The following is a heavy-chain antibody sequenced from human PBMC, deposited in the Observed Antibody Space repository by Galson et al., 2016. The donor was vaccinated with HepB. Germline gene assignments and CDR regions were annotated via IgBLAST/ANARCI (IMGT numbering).Heavy chain of an antibody. CDR2: INPISGGR. J-gene: IGHJ4*02. D-gene: IGHD3-10*01. CDR1: GLTFTDYY. CDR3: ARPTASGTYYNPFDY. Sequence: SVKVSCKASGLTFTDYYIHWVRQAPGQGLEWMGWINPISGGRTYAQKFQGRITLTSDTSTTTAYMDLSSLRSDDTAVYYCARPTASGTYYNPFDYWGQGTLVTVSS. V-gene: IGHV1-2*02.